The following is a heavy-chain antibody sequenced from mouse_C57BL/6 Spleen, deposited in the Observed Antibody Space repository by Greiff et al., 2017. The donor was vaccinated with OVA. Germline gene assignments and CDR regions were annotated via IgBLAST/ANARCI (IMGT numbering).Heavy chain of an antibody. CDR1: GYTFTNYW. J-gene: IGHJ1*03. CDR2: IYPGGGYT. Sequence: QVQLQQSGAELVRPGTSVKMSCKASGYTFTNYWIGWAKQRPGHGLEWIGDIYPGGGYTNYNEKFKGKATLTADKSSSTAYMQFSSLTSEDSAIYYCARSGELGSGYWYYDVWGTRTTVTVSS. CDR3: ARSGELGSGYWYYDV. D-gene: IGHD4-1*01. V-gene: IGHV1-63*01.